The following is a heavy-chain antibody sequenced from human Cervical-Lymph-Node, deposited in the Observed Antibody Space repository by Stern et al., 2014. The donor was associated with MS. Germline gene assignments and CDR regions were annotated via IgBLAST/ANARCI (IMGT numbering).Heavy chain of an antibody. CDR2: IDSGGST. D-gene: IGHD6-19*01. CDR3: ARGWLAS. CDR1: GFTVNSNY. V-gene: IGHV3-66*02. J-gene: IGHJ5*02. Sequence: EVQLVESGGGLVQPGGSLRLSCVISGFTVNSNYMTWARQAPGKGLECVSVIDSGGSTYYADSVKGRFTISRDNSKNTLFLQMNSRRPEDTAVYFCARGWLASWGQGTLVTVSS.